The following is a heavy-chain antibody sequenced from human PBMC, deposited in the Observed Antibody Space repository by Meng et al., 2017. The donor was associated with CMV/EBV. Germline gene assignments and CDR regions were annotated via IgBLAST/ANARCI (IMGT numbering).Heavy chain of an antibody. Sequence: GESLKISCAASGFTVSSNYMSWVRQAPGKGLEWVSVIYSGGSTYYANSVQGRFTISRDNSKNTLYLQMSSLRAEDTAVYYCSTTASSGFYYYFYYWGQGTLVTVSS. J-gene: IGHJ4*02. CDR2: IYSGGST. CDR1: GFTVSSNY. V-gene: IGHV3-53*01. CDR3: STTASSGFYYYFYY. D-gene: IGHD3-22*01.